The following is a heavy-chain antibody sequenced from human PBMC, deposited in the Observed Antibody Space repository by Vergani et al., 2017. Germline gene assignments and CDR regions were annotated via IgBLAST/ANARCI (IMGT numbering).Heavy chain of an antibody. CDR2: ISGSGGST. V-gene: IGHV3-23*01. Sequence: EVQLLESGGGLVQPGGSLRLSCAASGFTFSSYAMSWVRQAPGKGLEWVSVISGSGGSTYYADSVKGRFTISRDNSKNTLYLQMNSLRAEDTAVYYCANNRYCRSTSCYTAPGGYWGQGTLVTVSS. D-gene: IGHD2-2*02. CDR3: ANNRYCRSTSCYTAPGGY. CDR1: GFTFSSYA. J-gene: IGHJ4*02.